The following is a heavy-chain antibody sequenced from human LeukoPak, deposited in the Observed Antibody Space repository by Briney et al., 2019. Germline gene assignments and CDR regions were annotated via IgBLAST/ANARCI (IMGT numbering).Heavy chain of an antibody. D-gene: IGHD5-18*01. CDR3: ARALPHRRLMDTTMEQHWFDP. V-gene: IGHV1-18*01. J-gene: IGHJ5*02. CDR1: GYTFTSYG. Sequence: ASVTVSCKASGYTFTSYGISWVRQAPGQGLEWMGWISAYNGNTNYAQKLQGRVTMTTDTSTSTAYMELRSLRSDDTAVYYCARALPHRRLMDTTMEQHWFDPWGQGTLVTVSS. CDR2: ISAYNGNT.